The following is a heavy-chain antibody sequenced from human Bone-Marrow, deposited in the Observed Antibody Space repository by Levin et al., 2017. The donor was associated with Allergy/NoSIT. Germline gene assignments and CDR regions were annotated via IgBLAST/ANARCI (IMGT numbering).Heavy chain of an antibody. J-gene: IGHJ3*01. D-gene: IGHD3/OR15-3a*01. CDR2: IIPILGIE. V-gene: IGHV1-69*10. CDR3: AKPIAGRDWYNAFDV. CDR1: GGTSSNNI. Sequence: SVKVSCKASGGTSSNNIISWVRQAPGQGLEWVGGIIPILGIENYAQKFQGRVKITADKSTNTAYLELSSLRSEDTALYYCAKPIAGRDWYNAFDVWGQGTMVTVSS.